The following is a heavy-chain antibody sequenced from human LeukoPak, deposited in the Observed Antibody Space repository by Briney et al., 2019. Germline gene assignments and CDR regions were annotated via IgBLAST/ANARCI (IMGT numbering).Heavy chain of an antibody. CDR2: ISWNSVSI. Sequence: GGSLRLSCAASGFTFDDYAMHWVRQAPGKGLGWVSGISWNSVSIGYADSVKGRFTISRDNAKNSLYLQMNSLRAEDTALYYCAKALGAIPAATEFDYWGQGTLVTVSS. CDR3: AKALGAIPAATEFDY. V-gene: IGHV3-9*01. CDR1: GFTFDDYA. J-gene: IGHJ4*02. D-gene: IGHD2-2*01.